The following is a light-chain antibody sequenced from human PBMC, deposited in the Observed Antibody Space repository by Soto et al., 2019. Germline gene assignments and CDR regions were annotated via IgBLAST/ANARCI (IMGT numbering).Light chain of an antibody. CDR1: SSDVGGYNY. CDR2: EVS. Sequence: QSALTQPASVSGSPGQSITISCTGTSSDVGGYNYVSWYQQHPGKAPKLMIYEVSNRPSGVSNRFSGSKSGNTASLSISGLLGGHEAGYSCSSYTSSSAYVFGTGTKLTVL. J-gene: IGLJ1*01. V-gene: IGLV2-14*01. CDR3: SSYTSSSAYV.